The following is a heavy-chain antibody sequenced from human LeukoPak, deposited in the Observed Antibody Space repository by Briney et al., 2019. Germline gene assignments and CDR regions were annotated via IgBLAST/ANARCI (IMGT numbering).Heavy chain of an antibody. J-gene: IGHJ6*03. V-gene: IGHV1-46*03. CDR2: INPSGGGT. Sequence: ASVKVSCKASGYTFTSYYMHWVRQAPGQGLEWMGIINPSGGGTSYAQKFQGRVTMTRDTSTSTVYMELSSLRDEDTAVYYCARGAVGGNSAYYYYMDVWGKGTTVTVSS. CDR3: ARGAVGGNSAYYYYMDV. CDR1: GYTFTSYY. D-gene: IGHD4-23*01.